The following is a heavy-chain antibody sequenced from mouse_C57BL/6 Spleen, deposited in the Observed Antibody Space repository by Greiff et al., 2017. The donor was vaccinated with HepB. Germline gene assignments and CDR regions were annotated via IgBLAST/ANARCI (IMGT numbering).Heavy chain of an antibody. CDR3: ARSAFITTVEGYWYFDV. CDR1: GYTFTSYW. CDR2: IYPGSGST. Sequence: QVQLKQPGAELVKPGASVKMSCKASGYTFTSYWITWVKQRPGQGLEWIGDIYPGSGSTNYNEKFKSKATLTVDTSSSTAYMQLSSLTSEDSAVYYCARSAFITTVEGYWYFDVWGTGTTVTVSS. J-gene: IGHJ1*03. D-gene: IGHD1-1*01. V-gene: IGHV1-55*01.